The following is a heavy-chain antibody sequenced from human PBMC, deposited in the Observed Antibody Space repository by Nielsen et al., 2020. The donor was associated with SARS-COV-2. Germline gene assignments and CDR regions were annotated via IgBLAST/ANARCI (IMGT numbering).Heavy chain of an antibody. D-gene: IGHD6-19*01. V-gene: IGHV1-2*06. CDR2: INPNSGGT. Sequence: ASVKVSCKASGGTFSSYAISWVRQAPGQGLEWMGRINPNSGGTNYAQKFQGRVTMTRDTSISTAYMELSRLRSDDTAVYYCASVQWRSWGQGTLVTVSS. CDR3: ASVQWRS. J-gene: IGHJ4*02. CDR1: GGTFSSYA.